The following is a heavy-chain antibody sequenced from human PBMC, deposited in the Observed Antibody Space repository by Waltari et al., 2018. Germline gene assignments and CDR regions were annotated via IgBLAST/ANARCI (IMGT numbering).Heavy chain of an antibody. J-gene: IGHJ6*02. D-gene: IGHD3-3*01. V-gene: IGHV4-38-2*01. CDR2: IYHSGST. CDR1: GSSISSGYY. Sequence: QVQLQESGPGLVKPSETLSLTCAVSGSSISSGYYWGWIRQPPGKGLEWIGSIYHSGSTYYNPSLKSRVTISVDTSKNQFSLKLSSVTAADTAVYYCASTIFGGYGMDVWGQGTTVTVSS. CDR3: ASTIFGGYGMDV.